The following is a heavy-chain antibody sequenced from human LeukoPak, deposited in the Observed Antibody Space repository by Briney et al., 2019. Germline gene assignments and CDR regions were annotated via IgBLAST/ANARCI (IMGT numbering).Heavy chain of an antibody. Sequence: GSLRLSCAASGFTFTNYWMSWVRQAPGKGLEWVSGLNWNGDNTGYADSVKGRFTISRDNAKNSLYLQMNSLRAEDTALYYCAKSSNHYYDSSGYYMDAFDIWGQGTMVTVSS. CDR3: AKSSNHYYDSSGYYMDAFDI. V-gene: IGHV3-20*04. J-gene: IGHJ3*02. CDR1: GFTFTNYW. D-gene: IGHD3-22*01. CDR2: LNWNGDNT.